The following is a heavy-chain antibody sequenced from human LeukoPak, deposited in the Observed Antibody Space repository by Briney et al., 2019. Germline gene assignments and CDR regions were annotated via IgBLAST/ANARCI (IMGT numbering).Heavy chain of an antibody. D-gene: IGHD5-18*01. CDR1: GGSISSNDYY. V-gene: IGHV4-39*07. J-gene: IGHJ6*03. CDR3: AREGYSYGPYYYYYMDV. CDR2: IYTSGTT. Sequence: PSETLSLTCTVSGGSISSNDYYWGWIRQPLGKGLEWIGRIYTSGTTNYNPSLKSRVTISVDTSKNQFSLKLSSVTAADTAVYYCAREGYSYGPYYYYYMDVWGKGTTVTVSS.